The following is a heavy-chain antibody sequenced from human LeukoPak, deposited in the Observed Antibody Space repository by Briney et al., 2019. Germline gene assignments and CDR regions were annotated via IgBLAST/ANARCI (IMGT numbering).Heavy chain of an antibody. CDR3: AKDVARYYYDNDFDY. Sequence: GGSLRLSCAASGFTSSSYGMHWVRQAPGKGLEWVAVISYDGSNKYYADSVKGRFTISRDNSKNTLYLQMNSLRAEDTAVYYCAKDVARYYYDNDFDYWGQGTLVTVSS. D-gene: IGHD3-22*01. CDR2: ISYDGSNK. V-gene: IGHV3-30*18. J-gene: IGHJ4*02. CDR1: GFTSSSYG.